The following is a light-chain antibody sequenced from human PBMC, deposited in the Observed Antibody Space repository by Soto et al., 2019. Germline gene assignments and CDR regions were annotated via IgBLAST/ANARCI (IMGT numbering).Light chain of an antibody. V-gene: IGKV3-20*01. CDR3: QQYANSIT. CDR2: GSS. Sequence: EIVLTQSPGTLSLSPGERATLSCRASQSVSSSFLAWYQQTPGQAPRLLIYGSSSRATGIPDRFSGSGSGTDFNLTISRLDPEDFAVYYCQQYANSITFGGGTKVEIK. J-gene: IGKJ4*01. CDR1: QSVSSSF.